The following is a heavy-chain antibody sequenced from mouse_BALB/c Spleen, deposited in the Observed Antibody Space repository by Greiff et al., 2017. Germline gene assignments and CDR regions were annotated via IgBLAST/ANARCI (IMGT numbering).Heavy chain of an antibody. CDR2: IYPGGGYT. J-gene: IGHJ1*01. CDR1: GYTFTNYW. Sequence: QGQLQQSGAELVRPGTSVKMSCTAAGYTFTNYWIGWVKQRPGHGLEWIGDIYPGGGYTNYNEKFKGKATLTADTSSSTAYMQLSSLTSEDSAIYYGAREAIWPQDHHWYFDVWGAGTTVTVSS. CDR3: AREAIWPQDHHWYFDV. D-gene: IGHD1-1*02. V-gene: IGHV1-63*02.